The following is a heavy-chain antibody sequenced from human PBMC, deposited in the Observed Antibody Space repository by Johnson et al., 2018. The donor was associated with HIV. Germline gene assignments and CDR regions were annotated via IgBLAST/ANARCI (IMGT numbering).Heavy chain of an antibody. CDR1: GFTFSSYA. CDR3: ARAGIVGDQRDAFDI. Sequence: QVQLVESGGGVVQPGRSLRLSCAASGFTFSSYAMHWVRQAPGKGLEWVAVISYDGSNKYYADSVTGRFTISRDNSKNTLYLQMNSLRAEDTAVYYCARAGIVGDQRDAFDIWGQGTMVTVSS. V-gene: IGHV3-30-3*01. J-gene: IGHJ3*02. CDR2: ISYDGSNK. D-gene: IGHD1-26*01.